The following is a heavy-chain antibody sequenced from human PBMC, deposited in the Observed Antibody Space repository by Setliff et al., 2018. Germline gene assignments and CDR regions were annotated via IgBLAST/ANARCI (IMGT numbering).Heavy chain of an antibody. CDR3: ARMSGFLYIDV. CDR2: IYYSGST. CDR1: GGSISSYY. V-gene: IGHV4-59*08. J-gene: IGHJ6*04. D-gene: IGHD3-3*01. Sequence: SETLSLTCTVSGGSISSYYWSWIRQPPGKGLEWIGYIYYSGSTNYNPSLKSRVTISVDTSKNQFSLKLSSVTAADTAVYYCARMSGFLYIDVWGKGTTVTVSS.